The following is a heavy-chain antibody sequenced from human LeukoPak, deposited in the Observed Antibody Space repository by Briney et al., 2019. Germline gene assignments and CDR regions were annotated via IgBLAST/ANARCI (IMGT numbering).Heavy chain of an antibody. J-gene: IGHJ4*02. Sequence: PGGSLRLSCVGSGFTFSNYSFNWVRQAPGKGLEWVSSISKGSGYIYQTDSVKGRLTISRDNAKNSLFLEMNSLRVEDTAVYYCVRDMGRESIFDYWGQGTLVTVSS. CDR3: VRDMGRESIFDY. V-gene: IGHV3-21*01. D-gene: IGHD3-10*01. CDR2: ISKGSGYI. CDR1: GFTFSNYS.